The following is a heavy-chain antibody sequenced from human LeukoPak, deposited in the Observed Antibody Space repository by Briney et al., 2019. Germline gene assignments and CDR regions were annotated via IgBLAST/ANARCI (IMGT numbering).Heavy chain of an antibody. D-gene: IGHD6-13*01. V-gene: IGHV1-2*02. CDR2: INPNSGGT. CDR1: GYTFTGYY. CDR3: ARDVSSSWSYFDP. J-gene: IGHJ5*02. Sequence: ASVKVSCKASGYTFTGYYMHWVRQAPGQGLEWMGWINPNSGGTNYAQKFQGRVTMTRDTSISTAYMELSRLRSDDTAVYYCARDVSSSWSYFDPWGQGTLVTVSS.